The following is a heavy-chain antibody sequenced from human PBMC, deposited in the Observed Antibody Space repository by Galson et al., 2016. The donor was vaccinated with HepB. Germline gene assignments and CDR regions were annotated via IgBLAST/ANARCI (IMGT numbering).Heavy chain of an antibody. CDR1: GGSITTSGHS. D-gene: IGHD1-26*01. J-gene: IGHJ4*02. Sequence: TLSLTCAVSGGSITTSGHSWNWIRQSPGTGLEWIGYISHFGGTYDNPSLTSRVTMSLDRSKNQFSLKLTSVTAADTAVYYCARGSSSYYGTYYFDSWGQGFLVTVSS. V-gene: IGHV4-30-2*06. CDR3: ARGSSSYYGTYYFDS. CDR2: ISHFGGT.